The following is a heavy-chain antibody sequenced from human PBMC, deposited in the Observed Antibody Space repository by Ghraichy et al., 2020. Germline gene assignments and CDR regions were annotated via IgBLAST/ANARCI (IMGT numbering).Heavy chain of an antibody. CDR3: ASRGADRVVVVAATGGYFDY. CDR1: GGSFSGYY. V-gene: IGHV4-34*01. Sequence: SETLSLTCAVYGGSFSGYYWSWIRQPPGKGLEWIGEINHSGSTNYNPSLKSRVTISVDTSKNQFSLKLSSVTAADTAVYYCASRGADRVVVVAATGGYFDYWGQGTLVTVSS. CDR2: INHSGST. D-gene: IGHD2-15*01. J-gene: IGHJ4*02.